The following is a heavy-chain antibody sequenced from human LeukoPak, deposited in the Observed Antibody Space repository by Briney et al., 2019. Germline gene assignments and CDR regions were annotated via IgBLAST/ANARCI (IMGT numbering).Heavy chain of an antibody. J-gene: IGHJ4*02. CDR3: ARGSGRISIFGVPY. D-gene: IGHD3-3*01. V-gene: IGHV3-21*01. Sequence: GGSLRLSCAASGFTFSSHSMNWVRQAPGKGLEWVSAISSSSSYIYYADSVKGRFTISRDNAKKSVYLQMNSLRAEDTAMYYCARGSGRISIFGVPYWGQGTLVTVSS. CDR1: GFTFSSHS. CDR2: ISSSSSYI.